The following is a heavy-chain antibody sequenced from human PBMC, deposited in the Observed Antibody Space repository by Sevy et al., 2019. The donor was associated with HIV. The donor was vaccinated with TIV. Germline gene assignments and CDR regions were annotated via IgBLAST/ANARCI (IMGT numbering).Heavy chain of an antibody. CDR1: GFTFSSYS. CDR2: ISSSSSYI. J-gene: IGHJ3*02. V-gene: IGHV3-21*01. D-gene: IGHD3-22*01. CDR3: ARDRFTVIVPGAFDI. Sequence: GGSLRLSCAASGFTFSSYSMNWVRQAPGKGLEWVSSISSSSSYIYYADSVKGRFTISRDNAKNSLYLQMNSLRAEDTAVYYCARDRFTVIVPGAFDIWGQGTMVTVSS.